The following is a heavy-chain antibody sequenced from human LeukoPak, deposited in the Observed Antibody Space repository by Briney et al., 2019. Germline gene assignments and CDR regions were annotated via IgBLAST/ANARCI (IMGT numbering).Heavy chain of an antibody. V-gene: IGHV1-2*02. CDR1: GGTFSSYA. J-gene: IGHJ3*02. CDR3: ARTPWYYYEPRGLHAFDI. CDR2: INPNSGGT. Sequence: ASVKVSCKASGGTFSSYAISWVRQAPGQGLEWMGWINPNSGGTNYAQKFQGRVTMTRDTSISTAYMELSRLRSDDTAVYYCARTPWYYYEPRGLHAFDIWGQGTMVTVSS. D-gene: IGHD3-22*01.